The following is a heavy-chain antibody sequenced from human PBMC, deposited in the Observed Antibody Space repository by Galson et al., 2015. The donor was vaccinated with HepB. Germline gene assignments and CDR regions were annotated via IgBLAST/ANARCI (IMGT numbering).Heavy chain of an antibody. CDR2: ISADTDNI. D-gene: IGHD6-19*01. CDR3: ARGGAGGWNFDH. CDR1: GYTFTRTSYG. V-gene: IGHV1-18*04. Sequence: SVKVSCKASGYTFTRTSYGMSWIRQAPGQGLEWMGWISADTDNIIYAQKLQGRVTLTADTSTNTAYMEVKSLKSDDTAVYYCARGGAGGWNFDHWGQGTLVTVSS. J-gene: IGHJ4*02.